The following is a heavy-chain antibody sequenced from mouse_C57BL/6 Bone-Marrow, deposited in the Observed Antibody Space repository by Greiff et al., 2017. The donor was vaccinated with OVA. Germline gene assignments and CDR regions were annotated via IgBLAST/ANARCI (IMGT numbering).Heavy chain of an antibody. J-gene: IGHJ2*01. CDR3: ARQAHYYFDY. CDR2: ISNGGGST. V-gene: IGHV5-12*01. Sequence: DVHLVESGGGLVQPGGSLKLSCAASGFTFSDYYMYWVRQTPEKRLEWVAYISNGGGSTYYPDTVKGRFTISRDNAKNTLYLQMSRLKSEDTAMYYCARQAHYYFDYWGQGTTLTVSS. CDR1: GFTFSDYY.